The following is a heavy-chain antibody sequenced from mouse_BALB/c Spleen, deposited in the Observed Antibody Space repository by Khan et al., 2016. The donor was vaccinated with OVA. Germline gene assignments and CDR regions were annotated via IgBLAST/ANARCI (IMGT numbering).Heavy chain of an antibody. D-gene: IGHD2-1*01. CDR1: GYSITSGYY. J-gene: IGHJ3*01. Sequence: EVQLQESGPGLVKPSQSLSLTCSVTGYSITSGYYWSWIRQFPGNRLEWMGYISYDGSTNYNPSLNNRISITRDTSKKQFFLKLNSVTTEDTATYYCASKSYGKGAYWGQGTLVTVSA. V-gene: IGHV3-6*02. CDR3: ASKSYGKGAY. CDR2: ISYDGST.